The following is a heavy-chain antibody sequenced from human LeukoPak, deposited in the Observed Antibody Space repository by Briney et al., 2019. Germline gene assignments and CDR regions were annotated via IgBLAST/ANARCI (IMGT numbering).Heavy chain of an antibody. CDR2: IRSKAYGGTT. CDR1: GFTFGDYA. Sequence: PGGSLRLSCTASGFTFGDYAMSWVRQAPGKGLEWVGFIRSKAYGGTTEYAASVKGRFTISRDDSKSIAYLQMNSLKTEDTAVYYCSLPPYYDILTGEFDYWGRGTLVTVSS. CDR3: SLPPYYDILTGEFDY. V-gene: IGHV3-49*04. D-gene: IGHD3-9*01. J-gene: IGHJ4*02.